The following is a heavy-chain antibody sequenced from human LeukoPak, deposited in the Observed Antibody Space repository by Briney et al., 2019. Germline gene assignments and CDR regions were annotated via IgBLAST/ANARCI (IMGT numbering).Heavy chain of an antibody. D-gene: IGHD4-17*01. Sequence: LTGGSLRLSCAASGFTVSSNYMSWVRQAPGKGLEWVSVIYSGGSTYYADSVKGRFTISRDNSKNTLYLQMNSLRAEDTAVYYCARGNSATTTFDFWGQGTLVTVSS. CDR2: IYSGGST. CDR1: GFTVSSNY. V-gene: IGHV3-66*01. J-gene: IGHJ4*02. CDR3: ARGNSATTTFDF.